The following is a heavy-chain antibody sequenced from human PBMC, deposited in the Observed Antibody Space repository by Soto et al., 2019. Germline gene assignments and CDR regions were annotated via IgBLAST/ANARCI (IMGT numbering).Heavy chain of an antibody. CDR2: IKQDGSEK. CDR3: ARDGTGGAFDI. V-gene: IGHV3-7*05. J-gene: IGHJ3*02. Sequence: EVQLVESGGGLVQPGGSLRLSCAASGFTFSSYWMSWVRQAPGKGLEWVANIKQDGSEKYYVDSVKGRFTISRDNAKNSLYLQMNSLRAEDTGVYYCARDGTGGAFDIWGQGTMVTVSS. D-gene: IGHD1-1*01. CDR1: GFTFSSYW.